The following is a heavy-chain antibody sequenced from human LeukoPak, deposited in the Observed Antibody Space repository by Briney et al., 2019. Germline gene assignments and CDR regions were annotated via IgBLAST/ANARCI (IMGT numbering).Heavy chain of an antibody. Sequence: PGGSLRLSCAASEFTFSSYVMAWVRQAPGKGLEWVSAISGSGGSTYYADSVKGRFTISRDNSKNTLYLQMNSLRAEDTAVYYCAKAQYDFRSGYSGFDYWGQGTLVTVSS. J-gene: IGHJ4*02. CDR2: ISGSGGST. CDR1: EFTFSSYV. V-gene: IGHV3-23*01. CDR3: AKAQYDFRSGYSGFDY. D-gene: IGHD3-3*01.